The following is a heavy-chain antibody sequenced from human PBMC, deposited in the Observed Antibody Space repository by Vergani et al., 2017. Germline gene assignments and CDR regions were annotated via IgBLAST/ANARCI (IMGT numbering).Heavy chain of an antibody. Sequence: VQLVESGGGLVQPGGSLRLSCAASVFTFSSYGMHWVRQAPGKGLEWVAVISYDGSNKYYADSVKGRFTISRDNSKNTLYLQMNSLRAEDTAVYYCAKVAGDIVVVPAAANWYFDLWGRGTLVTVSS. CDR3: AKVAGDIVVVPAAANWYFDL. V-gene: IGHV3-30*18. CDR2: ISYDGSNK. CDR1: VFTFSSYG. J-gene: IGHJ2*01. D-gene: IGHD2-2*01.